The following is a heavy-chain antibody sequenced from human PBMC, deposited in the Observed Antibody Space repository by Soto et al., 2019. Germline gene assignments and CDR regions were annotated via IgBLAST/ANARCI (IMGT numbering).Heavy chain of an antibody. J-gene: IGHJ4*02. V-gene: IGHV4-4*02. CDR2: IYHSGST. CDR3: ARSSTLDY. D-gene: IGHD6-13*01. CDR1: GGSISSDNW. Sequence: PSETLSLTCAVSGGSISSDNWWSWVRQPPGKGLEWVGQIYHSGSTNYNPSLKRRVTISVDKSKNQFSLKLSSVTAADTAVYYCARSSTLDYWGQGTQVTVSS.